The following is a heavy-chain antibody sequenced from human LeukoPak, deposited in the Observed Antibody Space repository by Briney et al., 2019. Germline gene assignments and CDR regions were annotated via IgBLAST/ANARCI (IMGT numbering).Heavy chain of an antibody. J-gene: IGHJ2*01. Sequence: PGGSLRLSCAASGFTLSAYAMTWVRQSPGKGLEWVSTITASGYTTYYPDSVKGRFTISRDSSSNTLYLQMNSLTAEDTAVYYCARGTTHEAWHVDLWGRGTLVTVSS. CDR1: GFTLSAYA. CDR3: ARGTTHEAWHVDL. V-gene: IGHV3-23*01. D-gene: IGHD4-11*01. CDR2: ITASGYTT.